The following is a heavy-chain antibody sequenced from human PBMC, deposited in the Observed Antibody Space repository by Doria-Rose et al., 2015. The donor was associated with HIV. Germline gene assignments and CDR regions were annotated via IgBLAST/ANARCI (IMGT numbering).Heavy chain of an antibody. Sequence: QVQLQEPGPGLVKPSETLSLTCSVSGGSISHYYWSWIRQPPGKGLEYIGDIFKPVSTYYIPAIKCRVSISIDASKNKCSLRLSSVTAADTAVYYCARVLSGTYDYWGQGTLVTVSS. J-gene: IGHJ4*02. CDR1: GGSISHYY. CDR3: ARVLSGTYDY. V-gene: IGHV4-59*01. CDR2: IFKPVST. D-gene: IGHD1-26*01.